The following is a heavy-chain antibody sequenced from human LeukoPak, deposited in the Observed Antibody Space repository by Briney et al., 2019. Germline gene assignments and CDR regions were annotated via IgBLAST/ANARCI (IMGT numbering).Heavy chain of an antibody. Sequence: GGSLRLSCAASGFTFSSYDMHWVRQATGKGLEWVSAIGAAGDTYYPGSVKGRFTISRENAKNSLYLQMNSLRAGDTAVYYCARDGSGSYYNVGRYWGQGTLVTVSS. CDR3: ARDGSGSYYNVGRY. J-gene: IGHJ4*02. CDR2: IGAAGDT. V-gene: IGHV3-13*01. D-gene: IGHD3-10*01. CDR1: GFTFSSYD.